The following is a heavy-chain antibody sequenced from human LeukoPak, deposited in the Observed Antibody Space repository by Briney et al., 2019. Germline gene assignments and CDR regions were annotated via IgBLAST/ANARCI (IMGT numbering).Heavy chain of an antibody. J-gene: IGHJ4*02. CDR1: GFTFSSYS. CDR3: AKVGEDFGLDGSFDY. CDR2: ISSSSSYI. Sequence: PGGSLRLSCAASGFTFSSYSMNWVRQAPGKGLEWVSSISSSSSYIYYADSVKGRFTISRDNAKNSLYLQMNSLRAEDTAVYYCAKVGEDFGLDGSFDYWGQGTLVTVSS. V-gene: IGHV3-21*04. D-gene: IGHD5-24*01.